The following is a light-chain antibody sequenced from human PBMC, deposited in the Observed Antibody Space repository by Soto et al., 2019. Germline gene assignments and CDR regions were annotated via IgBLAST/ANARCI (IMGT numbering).Light chain of an antibody. Sequence: QSALAQPASVSGSPGQSITITCTGTSSDVGGHNYVSWYQQHPGKVPKLIIYDVTNRPSGVSNRFSASKSGNTASLTISWLQAEDGADHYCISFTSSGAHVFGSGTKVTVL. J-gene: IGLJ1*01. CDR2: DVT. CDR1: SSDVGGHNY. V-gene: IGLV2-14*03. CDR3: ISFTSSGAHV.